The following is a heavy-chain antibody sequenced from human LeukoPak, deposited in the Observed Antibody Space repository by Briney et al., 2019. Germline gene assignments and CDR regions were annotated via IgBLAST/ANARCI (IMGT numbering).Heavy chain of an antibody. Sequence: PGGSLRLSCTASGFTVSSNYMSWVRQAPGKGLEWVANIKQDGSEKYYVDSVKGRFTISRDNAKNSLYLQMNSLRAEDTAVYYCARDFSGGYYDFWSGEQLAAFDYWGQGTLVTVSS. CDR3: ARDFSGGYYDFWSGEQLAAFDY. CDR1: GFTVSSNY. V-gene: IGHV3-7*01. CDR2: IKQDGSEK. J-gene: IGHJ4*02. D-gene: IGHD3-3*01.